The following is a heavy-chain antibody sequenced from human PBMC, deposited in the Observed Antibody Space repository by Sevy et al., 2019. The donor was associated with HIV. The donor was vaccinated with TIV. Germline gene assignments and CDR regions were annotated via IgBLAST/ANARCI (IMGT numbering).Heavy chain of an antibody. J-gene: IGHJ6*02. Sequence: SETLSLTCAVYGGSFSGYYWSWIRQPPGKGLEWIGEINHSGSTNYNPSLKSRVTISVDTSKNQFSLKLSSVTAADTAVYYCATTGNDILTGRNYYGMDVWGQGTTVTVSS. CDR3: ATTGNDILTGRNYYGMDV. D-gene: IGHD3-9*01. V-gene: IGHV4-34*01. CDR2: INHSGST. CDR1: GGSFSGYY.